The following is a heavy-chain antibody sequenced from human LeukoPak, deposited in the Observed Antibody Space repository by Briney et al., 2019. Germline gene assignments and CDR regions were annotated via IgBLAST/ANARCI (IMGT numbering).Heavy chain of an antibody. D-gene: IGHD3-22*01. CDR1: GGSFSGYY. V-gene: IGHV4-34*01. CDR2: INHSGST. Sequence: SETLSPTCAVYGGSFSGYYWSWLRQSPGKGLEWIGEINHSGSTNYNPSLKSRVTISVDTSKNQFSLKLSSVTAADTAVYYCARDPRYYDSSATNPLFDYWGQGTLVTVSS. CDR3: ARDPRYYDSSATNPLFDY. J-gene: IGHJ4*02.